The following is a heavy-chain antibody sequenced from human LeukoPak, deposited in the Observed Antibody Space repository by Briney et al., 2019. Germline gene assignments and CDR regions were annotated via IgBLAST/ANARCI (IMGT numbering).Heavy chain of an antibody. J-gene: IGHJ4*02. CDR1: GMIVSSHD. V-gene: IGHV3-13*01. CDR3: ARLRGTWPAFDY. Sequence: GGSLRLSCEASGMIVSSHDMHWVRQAAGKGLEWVSSIGTAGDTSYAGSVKGRFTISRENAKNSLYLQMNSLRAEDTAVYYCARLRGTWPAFDYWGQGTLVTVSS. CDR2: IGTAGDT. D-gene: IGHD1-1*01.